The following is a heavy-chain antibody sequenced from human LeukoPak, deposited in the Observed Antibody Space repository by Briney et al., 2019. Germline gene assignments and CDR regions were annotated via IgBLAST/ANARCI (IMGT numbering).Heavy chain of an antibody. Sequence: PSETLSLTCAVYDGSFSGYYWSWIRQPPGKGLEWIGEINHSGSTNYNPSLKSRVTISVDTSKNQFSLKLSSVTAADTAVYYCARGSRYYDSSGYDLDRDAFDIWGQGTMVTVSS. CDR1: DGSFSGYY. J-gene: IGHJ3*02. CDR3: ARGSRYYDSSGYDLDRDAFDI. V-gene: IGHV4-34*01. D-gene: IGHD3-22*01. CDR2: INHSGST.